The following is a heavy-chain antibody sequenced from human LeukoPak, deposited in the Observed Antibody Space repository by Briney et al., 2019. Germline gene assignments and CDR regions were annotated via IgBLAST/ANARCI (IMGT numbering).Heavy chain of an antibody. V-gene: IGHV3-30*05. CDR2: ISYDGSNK. CDR1: GFTFSSYS. J-gene: IGHJ4*02. CDR3: ARDSYYYGEEGPFDY. D-gene: IGHD3-10*01. Sequence: PGGSLRLSCATSGFTFSSYSINWVRQAPGKGLEWVAVISYDGSNKYYADSVKGRFTISRDNSKNTLYLQMNSLRAEDTAVYYCARDSYYYGEEGPFDYWGQGTLVTVSS.